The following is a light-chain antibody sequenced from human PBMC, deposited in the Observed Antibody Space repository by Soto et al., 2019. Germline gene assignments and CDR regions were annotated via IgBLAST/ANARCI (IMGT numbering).Light chain of an antibody. CDR3: SSYTSSSTPPYV. V-gene: IGLV2-14*01. CDR1: SSDVGGYNY. J-gene: IGLJ1*01. Sequence: QSALTQPASVSGSPGQSITISCTGTSSDVGGYNYVSWYQQHPGKAPKLMIYDVSNRPSGVSNRFSGSKSGNTASLTISGLHAEDEADYYGSSYTSSSTPPYVFGTGTKLTVL. CDR2: DVS.